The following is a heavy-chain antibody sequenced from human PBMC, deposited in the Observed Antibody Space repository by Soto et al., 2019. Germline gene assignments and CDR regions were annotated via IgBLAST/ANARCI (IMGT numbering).Heavy chain of an antibody. CDR2: IDSSGEK. V-gene: IGHV2-26*01. J-gene: IGHJ5*02. CDR1: GLSITDSEMG. Sequence: QVTLKESGPVLVKPTETLTLRCTVSGLSITDSEMGVSWIRQPPGQPLEWLAHIDSSGEKAYRRFLKSRLAISKDPSNSQIVLTMTNMDPADTATYYCARRHLAVAVSPWFDPWGQGIPVTVSS. CDR3: ARRHLAVAVSPWFDP. D-gene: IGHD6-19*01.